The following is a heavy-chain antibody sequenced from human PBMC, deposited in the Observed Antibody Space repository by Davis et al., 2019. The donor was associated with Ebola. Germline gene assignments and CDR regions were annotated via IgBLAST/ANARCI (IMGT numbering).Heavy chain of an antibody. CDR1: EFTFSDFK. CDR3: ARDLYLGSWNYYGMDV. CDR2: IWSSGEVV. Sequence: GESLKISCAASEFTFSDFKMNWVRQAPGKGLELISHIWSSGEVVYYADSVKGRFTISRDNAKNSLYLQMNSLRAEDTAVYYCARDLYLGSWNYYGMDVWGQGTTVTVSS. D-gene: IGHD2-2*02. J-gene: IGHJ6*02. V-gene: IGHV3-48*03.